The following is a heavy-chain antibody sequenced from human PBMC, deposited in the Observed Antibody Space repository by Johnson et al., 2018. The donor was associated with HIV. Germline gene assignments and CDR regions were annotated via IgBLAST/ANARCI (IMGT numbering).Heavy chain of an antibody. V-gene: IGHV3-9*01. D-gene: IGHD6-13*01. J-gene: IGHJ3*02. CDR1: GFTFDDYA. CDR3: AKDMFYIAAARSGAFDI. CDR2: IRWNSGSI. Sequence: VQLVESGGGLVQPGRSLRLSCAASGFTFDDYAMHWVRPAPGKGLEWVSGIRWNSGSIGYADSVKGRFTISRDNAKNSLYLQMNSLRAEDTALYYCAKDMFYIAAARSGAFDIWGQGTMVTVSS.